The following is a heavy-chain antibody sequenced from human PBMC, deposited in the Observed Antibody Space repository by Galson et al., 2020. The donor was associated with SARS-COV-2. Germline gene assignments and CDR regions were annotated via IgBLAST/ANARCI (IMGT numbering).Heavy chain of an antibody. CDR3: ARDKSEWEMDV. J-gene: IGHJ6*04. CDR2: VSSSGNHK. Sequence: GGSLRLSCAASGFTFSDYSMNWVRQAPGKGLEWVSSVSSSGNHKFYVDSVRGRFTVSRDNAKSSLTLQMNSLRAEDTAVYYCARDKSEWEMDVWGKGTTVTVSS. CDR1: GFTFSDYS. V-gene: IGHV3-21*01. D-gene: IGHD1-26*01.